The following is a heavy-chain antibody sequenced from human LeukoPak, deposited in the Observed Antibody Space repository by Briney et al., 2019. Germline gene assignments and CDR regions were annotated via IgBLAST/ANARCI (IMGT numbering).Heavy chain of an antibody. CDR3: ARSSGYDLNFDY. D-gene: IGHD5-12*01. CDR2: IDWDDDK. V-gene: IGHV2-70*04. J-gene: IGHJ4*02. CDR1: GFSLSTSGMR. Sequence: ESGPALVKPTQTVTLTCTFSGFSLSTSGMRVSWIRQPPGKALEWLARIDWDDDKFYSTSLKTRLTISKDTSKNQVVLTMTNMDPVDTATYYCARSSGYDLNFDYWGQGTLVTVSS.